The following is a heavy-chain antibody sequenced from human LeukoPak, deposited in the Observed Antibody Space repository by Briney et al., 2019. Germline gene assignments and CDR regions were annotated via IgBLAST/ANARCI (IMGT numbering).Heavy chain of an antibody. V-gene: IGHV1-2*04. CDR2: INPNSGGT. CDR1: GYTFTGYY. J-gene: IGHJ4*02. CDR3: ARGPYCGGDCYPDY. D-gene: IGHD2-21*02. Sequence: ASVKVSCKASGYTFTGYYMHWVRQAPGQGLEWMGWINPNSGGTNYAQKFQGWVTMTRDTSISTAYMELSRLRSDDTAVYYCARGPYCGGDCYPDYWGQGTLVTVSP.